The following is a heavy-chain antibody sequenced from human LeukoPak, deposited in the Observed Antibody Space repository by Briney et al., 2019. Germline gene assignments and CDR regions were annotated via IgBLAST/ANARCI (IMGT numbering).Heavy chain of an antibody. J-gene: IGHJ4*02. CDR1: GFTFSSYW. V-gene: IGHV3-74*01. D-gene: IGHD2-15*01. CDR2: INSDGSST. CDR3: ARDLYWGLRPVAATPAADY. Sequence: GGSLRLSCAASGFTFSSYWMHWVRQAPGKGLVWVSRINSDGSSTSYADSVKGRFTISRDNAKNTLYLQMNSLRAEDTAVYYCARDLYWGLRPVAATPAADYWGQGTLVTVSS.